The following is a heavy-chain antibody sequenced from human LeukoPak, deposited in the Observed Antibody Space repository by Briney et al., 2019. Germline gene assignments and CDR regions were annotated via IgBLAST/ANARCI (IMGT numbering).Heavy chain of an antibody. V-gene: IGHV4-59*08. Sequence: SETLSLTCTVSGGSISSYYWSWIRQPPGKGLEWIGYIYYSGSTNYNPSLKSRVTISVDTSKNQFSLKLSSVTAADTAVYYCARHGYSSSWVSGYYYYYGMDVWGQGTTVTVSS. CDR1: GGSISSYY. CDR3: ARHGYSSSWVSGYYYYYGMDV. CDR2: IYYSGST. D-gene: IGHD6-13*01. J-gene: IGHJ6*02.